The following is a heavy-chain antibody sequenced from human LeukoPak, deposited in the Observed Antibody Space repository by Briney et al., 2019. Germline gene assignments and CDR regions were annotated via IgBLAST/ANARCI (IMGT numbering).Heavy chain of an antibody. CDR2: ISGSGGST. CDR1: GFTFSSYA. Sequence: PGGSLRLSCAASGFTFSSYAMSWVRQAPGKGLEWVSAISGSGGSTYYADSVKGRFTISRDNSKNTLYLQMNSLRAEDTAVYYCARGFSVSVARLLVYWGQGTLVTVSS. D-gene: IGHD6-25*01. V-gene: IGHV3-23*01. J-gene: IGHJ4*02. CDR3: ARGFSVSVARLLVY.